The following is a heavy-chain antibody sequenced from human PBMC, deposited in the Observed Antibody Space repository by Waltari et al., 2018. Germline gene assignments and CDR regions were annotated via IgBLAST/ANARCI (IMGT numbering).Heavy chain of an antibody. J-gene: IGHJ4*02. V-gene: IGHV4-4*07. CDR2: LDPSGSI. D-gene: IGHD2-15*01. Sequence: QVQLQESGPGMVKPSETLSLTCTVSGGSISRYYWSWIRQAPGKGLEWIGRLDPSGSINYNPSLRSRVTMSADTSNNQFSLKLTSVTAADTAMYYCARAAPGHLAVFDFWGQGTLVTVSS. CDR1: GGSISRYY. CDR3: ARAAPGHLAVFDF.